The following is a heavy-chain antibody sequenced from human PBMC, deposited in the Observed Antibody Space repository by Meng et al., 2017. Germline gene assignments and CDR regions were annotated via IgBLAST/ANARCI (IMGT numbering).Heavy chain of an antibody. CDR3: AREPDIVVVPAAQPVWYFDL. CDR1: GGSISSYY. J-gene: IGHJ2*01. Sequence: GSLRLSCTVSGGSISSYYGSWIRQPPGKGLEWIGYIYYSGSTNYNPSLKSRVTISVDTSKNQFSLKLSSVTAADTAVYYCAREPDIVVVPAAQPVWYFDLWGRGTLVTVSS. D-gene: IGHD2-2*01. CDR2: IYYSGST. V-gene: IGHV4-59*01.